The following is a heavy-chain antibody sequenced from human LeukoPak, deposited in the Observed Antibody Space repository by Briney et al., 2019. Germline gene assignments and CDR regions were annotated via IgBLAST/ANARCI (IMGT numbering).Heavy chain of an antibody. CDR3: ARQESGLTMPRGYFDY. CDR2: IYYSGST. Sequence: PSETLSLTCTVSGGSISSSSYYWGWIRQPPGKGLEWIGSIYYSGSTYYNPSLKSRFTISVDTSKNQFSLKLSSVTAADTAVYYCARQESGLTMPRGYFDYWGQGTLVTVSS. CDR1: GGSISSSSYY. V-gene: IGHV4-39*01. D-gene: IGHD2/OR15-2a*01. J-gene: IGHJ4*02.